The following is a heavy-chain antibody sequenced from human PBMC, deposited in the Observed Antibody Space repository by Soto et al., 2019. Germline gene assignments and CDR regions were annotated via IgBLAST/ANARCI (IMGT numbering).Heavy chain of an antibody. CDR2: ISTYSGNT. J-gene: IGHJ4*02. CDR3: VEVNEGVYYDRSGYYDF. CDR1: GYRFSSYG. D-gene: IGHD3-22*01. Sequence: QMHLVQSGAEVKKPGASVKVSCTASGYRFSSYGICWVRQAPGQGLQWMGWISTYSGNTNFAQDFRDRLTMTTDTSTNTAYMELRSLRSDDMSVYYCVEVNEGVYYDRSGYYDFWGQGTLVTVSS. V-gene: IGHV1-18*03.